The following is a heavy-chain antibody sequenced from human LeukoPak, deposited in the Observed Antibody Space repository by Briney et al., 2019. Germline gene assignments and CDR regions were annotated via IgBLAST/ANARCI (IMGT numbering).Heavy chain of an antibody. CDR1: GFTFSRYG. Sequence: GGSLRLSCAASGFTFSRYGMHWVRQAPGKGLEWVAVISYDGSNKYYADSVKGRFTISRDNSKNTLYLQMNSLRAEDTAVYYCAKGLTPYSSSRVNGMDVWGQGTTVTVSS. CDR3: AKGLTPYSSSRVNGMDV. CDR2: ISYDGSNK. V-gene: IGHV3-30*18. D-gene: IGHD6-6*01. J-gene: IGHJ6*02.